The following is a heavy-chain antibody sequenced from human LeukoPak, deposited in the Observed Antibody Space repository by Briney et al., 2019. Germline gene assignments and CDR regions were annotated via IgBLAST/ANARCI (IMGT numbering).Heavy chain of an antibody. J-gene: IGHJ6*03. Sequence: GGSLRLSCAASGFTFSSYAIHWVRQAPGKGLEWVANIKQDGSEKYYVDSVKGRLTISRDNAKNSLYLQMNSLRDEDTAVYYCARDIRGYSSGGLFRVYYYYYYMDVWGKGTTVTVSS. CDR1: GFTFSSYA. CDR2: IKQDGSEK. V-gene: IGHV3-7*01. CDR3: ARDIRGYSSGGLFRVYYYYYYMDV. D-gene: IGHD6-19*01.